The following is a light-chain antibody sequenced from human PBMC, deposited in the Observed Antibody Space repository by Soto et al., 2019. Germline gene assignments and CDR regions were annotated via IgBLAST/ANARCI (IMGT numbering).Light chain of an antibody. J-gene: IGKJ5*01. V-gene: IGKV3-11*01. CDR3: QQRSNWRGT. Sequence: EIVLTQSPDTVSFSPGERATLSGGASQSVSSYLAWYQQKPGQAPRLLIYDASNRATGIPARFSGSGSGTDFTLTISSLEPEDFAVYYCQQRSNWRGTLGQGTRLEI. CDR2: DAS. CDR1: QSVSSY.